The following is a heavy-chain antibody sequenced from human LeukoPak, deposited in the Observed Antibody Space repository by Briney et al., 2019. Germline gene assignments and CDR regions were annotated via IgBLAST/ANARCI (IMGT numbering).Heavy chain of an antibody. V-gene: IGHV4-34*01. CDR2: INHSGST. J-gene: IGHJ4*02. CDR3: ARDSWLRLKY. CDR1: GASFSGYY. D-gene: IGHD5-12*01. Sequence: SETLSLTCAVYGASFSGYYWSWIRQPPGKGREWIGEINHSGSTNYNPSLKSRVTISVDTSKNQFSLKLSSVTAADTAVYYCARDSWLRLKYWGQGTLVTVSS.